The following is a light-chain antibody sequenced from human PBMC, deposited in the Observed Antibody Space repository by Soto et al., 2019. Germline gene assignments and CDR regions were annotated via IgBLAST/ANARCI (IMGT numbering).Light chain of an antibody. CDR2: EVN. V-gene: IGLV2-18*01. CDR3: SLYISGSTYD. J-gene: IGLJ1*01. CDR1: SSDVGSYNR. Sequence: QSALTQPPSVSGSPGQSVTISCTGTSSDVGSYNRLSWYQQPPGTAPKLIMYEVNTRPSGVPGRFSGSKSGSTASLTISGLQADDEADYYCSLYISGSTYDIGTGSKVTVL.